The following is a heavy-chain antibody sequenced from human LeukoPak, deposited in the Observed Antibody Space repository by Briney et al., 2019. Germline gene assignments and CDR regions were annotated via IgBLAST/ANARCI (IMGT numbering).Heavy chain of an antibody. Sequence: ASVKVSCKASGYTFTSYGISWVRQAPGQGLEWMGWISAYDGNTNYAQKLQGRVTMTTDTSTSTAYMELRRLRSEDTAVYYCAVVSVGIVANFCYWGQGTLVTGS. V-gene: IGHV1-18*04. CDR3: AVVSVGIVANFCY. CDR1: GYTFTSYG. D-gene: IGHD5-12*01. J-gene: IGHJ4*01. CDR2: ISAYDGNT.